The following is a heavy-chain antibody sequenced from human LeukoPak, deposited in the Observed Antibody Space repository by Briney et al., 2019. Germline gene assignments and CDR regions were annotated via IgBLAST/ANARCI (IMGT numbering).Heavy chain of an antibody. J-gene: IGHJ6*02. CDR1: GFTFSSYA. D-gene: IGHD3-10*01. Sequence: GASLRLSCAASGFTFSSYAMSWVRQAPGKGLEWVSAISGSGGSTYYADSVKGRFTISRDNSKNTLYLQMNSLRAEDTAVYYCASFEWSITMVRGADGVDVWGQGTTVTVSS. V-gene: IGHV3-23*01. CDR3: ASFEWSITMVRGADGVDV. CDR2: ISGSGGST.